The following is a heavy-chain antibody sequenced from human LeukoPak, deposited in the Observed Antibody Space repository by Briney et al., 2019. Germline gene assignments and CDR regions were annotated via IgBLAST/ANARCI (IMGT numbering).Heavy chain of an antibody. CDR1: GYTFTSYD. CDR3: ARSFLWFGESLRCWFDP. CDR2: MNPNSGNT. Sequence: ASVKVSCKASGYTFTSYDINWVRQATGQGLEWMGWMNPNSGNTGYAQKFQGRVTMTRNTSISTAYMELSSLRSEDTAVYYCARSFLWFGESLRCWFDPWGQGTLVTVPS. D-gene: IGHD3-10*01. J-gene: IGHJ5*02. V-gene: IGHV1-8*01.